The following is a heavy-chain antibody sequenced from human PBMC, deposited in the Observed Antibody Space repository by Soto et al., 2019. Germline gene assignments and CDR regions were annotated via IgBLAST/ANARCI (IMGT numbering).Heavy chain of an antibody. CDR3: ARDVVPTYDY. D-gene: IGHD3-10*02. Sequence: QVPLVQSGAEVRKPGASVRVSCKAYGYTFSSYNLFWVRQAPGQGLQWMGWVSTYNGDTTYAQKFQGRVFMTTDTSTSTAYMELRSLTSDDTAVYYCARDVVPTYDYWGQGTLVTVSS. CDR2: VSTYNGDT. V-gene: IGHV1-18*04. CDR1: GYTFSSYN. J-gene: IGHJ4*02.